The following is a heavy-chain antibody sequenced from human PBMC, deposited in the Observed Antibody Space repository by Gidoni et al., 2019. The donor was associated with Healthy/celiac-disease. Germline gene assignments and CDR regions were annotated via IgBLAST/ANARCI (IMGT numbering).Heavy chain of an antibody. V-gene: IGHV4-39*01. CDR3: ARPGGDYAGDNWFDP. CDR1: GGSISSRSYY. D-gene: IGHD4-17*01. J-gene: IGHJ5*02. Sequence: QLQLQESGPGLVKPSATLSLTCTVSGGSISSRSYYWGWIRPPPGQGLEWIGSIYYSGSTYYNPSLKSRVTISVDTCKNQFSLKLSSVTAADTAVYYCARPGGDYAGDNWFDPWGQGTLVTVSS. CDR2: IYYSGST.